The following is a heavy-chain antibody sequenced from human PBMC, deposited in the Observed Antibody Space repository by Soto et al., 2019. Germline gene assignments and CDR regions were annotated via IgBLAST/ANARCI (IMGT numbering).Heavy chain of an antibody. J-gene: IGHJ5*02. D-gene: IGHD3-3*01. V-gene: IGHV4-34*01. CDR3: ARGKVYYDFWSGYLCWFDP. CDR2: INHSGST. Sequence: QVQLQQWGAGLLKPSETLSLTCAVYGGSFSGYYWSWIRQPPGKGLEWIGEINHSGSTNYNPSLKSRVTISVDTSQDQCSLKLSSVTAADTAVYYCARGKVYYDFWSGYLCWFDPWGQGTLVTVSS. CDR1: GGSFSGYY.